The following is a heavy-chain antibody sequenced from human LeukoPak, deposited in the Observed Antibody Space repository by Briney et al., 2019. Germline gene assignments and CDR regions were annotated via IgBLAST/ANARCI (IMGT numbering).Heavy chain of an antibody. CDR2: ISGSGGST. CDR1: GFTFSSYA. CDR3: ARDPVSVGLRINSDY. Sequence: PGGSLRLSCAASGFTFSSYAMSWVRQAPGEGLEWVSAISGSGGSTYYADSVKGRFTISRDNSKNTVYLQMTSLRAEDTAVYYCARDPVSVGLRINSDYWGQGTLVTVSS. J-gene: IGHJ4*02. V-gene: IGHV3-23*01. D-gene: IGHD3-3*01.